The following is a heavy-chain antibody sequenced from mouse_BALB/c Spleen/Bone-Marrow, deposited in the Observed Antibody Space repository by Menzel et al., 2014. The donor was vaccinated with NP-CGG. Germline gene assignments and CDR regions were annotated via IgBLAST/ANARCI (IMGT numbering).Heavy chain of an antibody. CDR1: GFNVKDTY. CDR2: IDPANGNT. D-gene: IGHD2-2*01. V-gene: IGHV14-3*02. Sequence: VTLKVCGAELVKPGASVKLSCTASGFNVKDTYIHWVKQRPEQGLEWIGRIDPANGNTKYDPKFQGKATITADTSSNTAYLQLSSLTSEDTAVYYCASYVYGYYFDYWGQGTTLTVSS. CDR3: ASYVYGYYFDY. J-gene: IGHJ2*01.